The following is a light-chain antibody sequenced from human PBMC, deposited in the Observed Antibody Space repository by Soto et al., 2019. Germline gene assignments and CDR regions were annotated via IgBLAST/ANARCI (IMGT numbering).Light chain of an antibody. CDR1: SRDVGSYDY. V-gene: IGLV2-14*01. Sequence: QSMLTQPASVSGSLGQSITISCTGTSRDVGSYDYVSWYRQHPGDAPKLMIFGVSNRPSGVSNRFSGSRSGDTVSLTISGLQADDEADYYCTTYTSSTSSYVFGVGTKVTVL. CDR2: GVS. J-gene: IGLJ1*01. CDR3: TTYTSSTSSYV.